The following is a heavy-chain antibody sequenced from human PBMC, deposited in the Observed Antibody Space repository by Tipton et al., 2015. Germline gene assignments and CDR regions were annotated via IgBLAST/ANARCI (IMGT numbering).Heavy chain of an antibody. D-gene: IGHD3-10*01. CDR2: THYTGNT. CDR1: GGSIGSHF. J-gene: IGHJ4*02. CDR3: ARGLLLWFGMSDY. V-gene: IGHV4-59*08. Sequence: TLSLTCTVSGGSIGSHFWSWIRQPPGKGLEWIGHTHYTGNTNYNASLKSRVTMSLDTSENQFSLKLTSVTAADTAVYYCARGLLLWFGMSDYWGRGTLVTVSS.